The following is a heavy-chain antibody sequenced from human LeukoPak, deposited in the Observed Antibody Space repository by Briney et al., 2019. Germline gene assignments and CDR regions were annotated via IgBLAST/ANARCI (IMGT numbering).Heavy chain of an antibody. CDR1: EFTVSSNC. CDR2: IYSDGSS. CDR3: ARALWSGPVYYGMDV. J-gene: IGHJ6*02. D-gene: IGHD3-10*01. Sequence: GGSLRLSCVASEFTVSSNCMSWVRQAPGKGLEWVSVIYSDGSSYYSDSVKGRFTISRDNAKNSLYLQMNSLRAEDTAVYYCARALWSGPVYYGMDVWGQGTTVTVSS. V-gene: IGHV3-53*01.